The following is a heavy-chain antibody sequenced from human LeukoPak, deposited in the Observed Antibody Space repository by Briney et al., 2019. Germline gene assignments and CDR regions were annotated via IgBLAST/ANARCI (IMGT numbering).Heavy chain of an antibody. V-gene: IGHV5-51*01. CDR3: AISGPKRLWGNWFDP. CDR1: GYSFTSYW. D-gene: IGHD4/OR15-4a*01. J-gene: IGHJ5*02. Sequence: GESLKISCKGSGYSFTSYWIGWVRQMPGKGLEWMGIIYPGDSDTRYSPSFQGQVTISADKSISTAYLQWCSLKASDTAMYYCAISGPKRLWGNWFDPWGQGTLVTVSS. CDR2: IYPGDSDT.